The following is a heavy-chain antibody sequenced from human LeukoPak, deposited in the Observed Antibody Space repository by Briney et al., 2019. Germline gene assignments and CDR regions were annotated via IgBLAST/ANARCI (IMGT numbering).Heavy chain of an antibody. J-gene: IGHJ4*02. CDR2: ISSSTYYI. CDR3: ARGYSCSGGSCYFDN. Sequence: GGSLRLSCATSGFAFSSYSMNWVRQAPGKGLEWVSSISSSTYYIYYADSVKGRFTISRDNAKDSLYLQMNSLRAEDTAVYYCARGYSCSGGSCYFDNWGQGTLVTVSS. V-gene: IGHV3-21*01. CDR1: GFAFSSYS. D-gene: IGHD2-15*01.